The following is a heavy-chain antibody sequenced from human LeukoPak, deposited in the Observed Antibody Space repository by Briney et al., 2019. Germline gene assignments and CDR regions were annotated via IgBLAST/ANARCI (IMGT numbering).Heavy chain of an antibody. D-gene: IGHD3-10*01. CDR1: GGTFSSYA. J-gene: IGHJ5*02. V-gene: IGHV1-69*06. CDR3: AREADMVRGVIPWFDP. CDR2: IIPIFGTA. Sequence: GASVKVSCKASGGTFSSYAISWVRQAPGQGLEWMGGIIPIFGTANYAQKFQGRVTITADKSTSTAYMELSSLRSEDTAVYYCAREADMVRGVIPWFDPWGQGTLVTVSS.